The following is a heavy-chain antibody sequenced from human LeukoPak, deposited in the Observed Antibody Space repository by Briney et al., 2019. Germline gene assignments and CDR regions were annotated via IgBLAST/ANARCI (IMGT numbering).Heavy chain of an antibody. D-gene: IGHD3-22*01. CDR3: AADRYDSSGYYHFDH. V-gene: IGHV1-58*02. CDR1: GFTFTSSA. Sequence: GASVKVSCKASGFTFTSSAMQWVRQARGQRLEWIGWIVVGSGNTNYAQKFQERVTITRDMSTSTAYMELSSLRSEDTAVYYCAADRYDSSGYYHFDHWGQGTLVTVSS. CDR2: IVVGSGNT. J-gene: IGHJ4*02.